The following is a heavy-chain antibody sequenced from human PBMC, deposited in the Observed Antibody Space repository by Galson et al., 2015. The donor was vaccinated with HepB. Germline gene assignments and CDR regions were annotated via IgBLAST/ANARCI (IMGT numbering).Heavy chain of an antibody. CDR1: GFTFRNYA. Sequence: SLRLSCAASGFTFRNYAIHWVRQAPGKGLEWVALISYDVSNKYYADSVKGRLTISRDNSKNTVYLQMNSLRTEDTVVYYCARAAAGSVGWFDPWGQGTLVTVSS. CDR3: ARAAAGSVGWFDP. D-gene: IGHD6-13*01. V-gene: IGHV3-30*04. J-gene: IGHJ5*02. CDR2: ISYDVSNK.